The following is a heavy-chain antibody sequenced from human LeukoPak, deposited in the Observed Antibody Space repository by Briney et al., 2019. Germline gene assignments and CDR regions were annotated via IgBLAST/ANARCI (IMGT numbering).Heavy chain of an antibody. D-gene: IGHD2-15*01. CDR2: IKQDGSEK. J-gene: IGHJ2*01. Sequence: TGGSLRLSCAASGFTFSSYWMSWVRQAPGKGLEWVANIKQDGSEKYYVDSVKGRFTISRDNAKNSLYLQMNSLRAEDTAVYYCARDATVVVVLASGYFDLWGRGTLVTVSS. CDR1: GFTFSSYW. V-gene: IGHV3-7*01. CDR3: ARDATVVVVLASGYFDL.